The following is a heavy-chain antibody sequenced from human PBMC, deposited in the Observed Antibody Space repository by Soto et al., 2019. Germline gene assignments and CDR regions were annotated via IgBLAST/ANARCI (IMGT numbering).Heavy chain of an antibody. CDR3: ARDGGYAYGSGNFYSDY. D-gene: IGHD3-10*01. CDR2: IKQDGSER. Sequence: GGSLRLSCAASGFTFSSYWMNWVRQAPGKXLEWVANIKQDGSERYYVDSVKGRFTISRDNAKNSLYLQMNSLRAEDTAVYYCARDGGYAYGSGNFYSDYWGQGTLVTVSS. CDR1: GFTFSSYW. J-gene: IGHJ4*02. V-gene: IGHV3-7*01.